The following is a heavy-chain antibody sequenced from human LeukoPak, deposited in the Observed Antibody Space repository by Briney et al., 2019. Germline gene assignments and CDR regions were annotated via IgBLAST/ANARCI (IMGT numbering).Heavy chain of an antibody. Sequence: GGSLRLSCAASGFTFSNYAMHWVRQPPGKGLEWVAIIWYDGGYKYYADSVKGRFTVSRDNSKNTLYLQVNSLTAEDTAVYYCARGNSDAFDIWGQGTMVTVSS. CDR3: ARGNSDAFDI. D-gene: IGHD4-23*01. V-gene: IGHV3-33*01. CDR2: IWYDGGYK. CDR1: GFTFSNYA. J-gene: IGHJ3*02.